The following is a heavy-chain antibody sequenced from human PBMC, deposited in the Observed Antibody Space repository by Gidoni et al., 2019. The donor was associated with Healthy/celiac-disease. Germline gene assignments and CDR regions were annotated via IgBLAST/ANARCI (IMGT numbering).Heavy chain of an antibody. Sequence: QVQLQESGPGLVKPSETLSLTCPVSGGSISSYYWSWIRQPPGKGLEWIGYIYYSWSTNYNPSLKSRVTISVDTSKNQFSLKLSSVTAADTAVYYCARVGAVADKTPLLDWGQGTLVTVSS. CDR2: IYYSWST. CDR1: GGSISSYY. V-gene: IGHV4-59*08. D-gene: IGHD6-19*01. CDR3: ARVGAVADKTPLLD. J-gene: IGHJ4*02.